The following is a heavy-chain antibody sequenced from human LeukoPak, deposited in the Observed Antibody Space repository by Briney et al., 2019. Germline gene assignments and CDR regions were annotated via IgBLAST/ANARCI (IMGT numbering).Heavy chain of an antibody. CDR2: ISSSSSYI. D-gene: IGHD3-22*01. CDR1: GFTFSSYS. CDR3: AREGPYYYDSFGRYDAFDI. V-gene: IGHV3-21*01. Sequence: GGSLRLSCAASGFTFSSYSMNWVRQAPGKGLEWVSSISSSSSYIYYADSVKGRFTISRDNAKNSLYLQMNSLRAEDTAVYYCAREGPYYYDSFGRYDAFDIWGQGTMVTVSS. J-gene: IGHJ3*02.